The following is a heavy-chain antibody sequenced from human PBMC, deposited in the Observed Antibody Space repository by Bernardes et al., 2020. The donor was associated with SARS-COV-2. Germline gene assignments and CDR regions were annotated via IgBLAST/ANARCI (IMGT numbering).Heavy chain of an antibody. CDR2: TSNGGLHI. Sequence: SLRLSCAASGINFVSSDIHWVRQAPGKGLEWVALTSNGGLHIDYSDTVKGRFTVSRDTSKKIAFLQMNFVNPEDTAVYYCATHDRTGYYYDAWGQGTRVTVSS. CDR1: GINFVSSD. CDR3: ATHDRTGYYYDA. J-gene: IGHJ5*02. V-gene: IGHV3-30*03. D-gene: IGHD5-12*01.